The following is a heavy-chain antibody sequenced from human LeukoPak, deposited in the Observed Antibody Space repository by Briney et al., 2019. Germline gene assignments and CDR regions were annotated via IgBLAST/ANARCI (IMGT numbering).Heavy chain of an antibody. CDR3: ATYSSLNRREFQF. V-gene: IGHV3-7*01. CDR1: GFTFSSYS. J-gene: IGHJ1*01. CDR2: IKTDGSEK. D-gene: IGHD3-22*01. Sequence: GGSLRLSCAASGFTFSSYSMNWVRQAPGKGLQWVANIKTDGSEKYYVDSVKGRFTISRDNAKNSLYLQMNSLRAEDTAVYYCATYSSLNRREFQFWGQGTLLTVSS.